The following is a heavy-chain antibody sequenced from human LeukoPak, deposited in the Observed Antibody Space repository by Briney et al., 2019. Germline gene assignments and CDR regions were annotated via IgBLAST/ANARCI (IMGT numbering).Heavy chain of an antibody. J-gene: IGHJ4*02. CDR1: GGSISSGDYY. CDR3: ARESNPTHDYGDN. V-gene: IGHV4-30-4*01. Sequence: SETLTLTCTVSGGSISSGDYYWNWIRQPPGKGLEWIGYIYYSGSTYYNPSLKSRVTISVDTSKNQFSLKLSSVTAADTAVYYCARESNPTHDYGDNWGQGTLVTVSS. D-gene: IGHD4-11*01. CDR2: IYYSGST.